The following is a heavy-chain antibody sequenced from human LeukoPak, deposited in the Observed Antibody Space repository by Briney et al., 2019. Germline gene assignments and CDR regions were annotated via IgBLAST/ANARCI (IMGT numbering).Heavy chain of an antibody. CDR1: GLSFDYYG. V-gene: IGHV3-20*04. J-gene: IGHJ4*02. D-gene: IGHD6-19*01. CDR3: ARVAPAVAGTGFDY. CDR2: INWYGDST. Sequence: PGGPLRLSCAASGLSFDYYGMSWVRQAPGKGLEWVSGINWYGDSTGYAVSEKGRFTISGDNPKNSLYLLMNSLRAEDTAVYYCARVAPAVAGTGFDYWGQGTLVTVSS.